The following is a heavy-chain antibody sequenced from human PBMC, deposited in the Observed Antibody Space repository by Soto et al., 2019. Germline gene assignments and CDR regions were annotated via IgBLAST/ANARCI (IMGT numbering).Heavy chain of an antibody. Sequence: QLQLQESGSGLVKPSQTLSLTCDVSGDSISSGGYSWNWIRQPPGKGLEWIGYIYHSGGTDYNPSRKSRVTITVDSSNNKFSLKLNSVTAADTAVYYCARDSRSGYYLEYWGQGTL. D-gene: IGHD3-22*01. CDR1: GDSISSGGYS. CDR3: ARDSRSGYYLEY. J-gene: IGHJ4*02. V-gene: IGHV4-30-2*01. CDR2: IYHSGGT.